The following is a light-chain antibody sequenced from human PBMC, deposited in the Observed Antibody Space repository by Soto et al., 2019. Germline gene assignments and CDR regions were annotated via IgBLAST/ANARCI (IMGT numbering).Light chain of an antibody. CDR3: QQSYRTPYT. CDR1: QGISNY. Sequence: DVPITQSPSALSGSLGDGVTLSFRASQGISNYLAWYQQKPGKINKIMIYDESTLQSGVTSRFSGSGSGTDFTLTINNLQPEDFATYYCQQSYRTPYTFGQGTKVDIK. V-gene: IGKV1-39*01. J-gene: IGKJ2*01. CDR2: DES.